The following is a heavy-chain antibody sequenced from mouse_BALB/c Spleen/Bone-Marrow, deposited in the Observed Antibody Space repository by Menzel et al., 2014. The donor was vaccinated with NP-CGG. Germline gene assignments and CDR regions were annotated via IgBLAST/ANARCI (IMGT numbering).Heavy chain of an antibody. V-gene: IGHV1S132*01. CDR1: GFTFTSYW. CDR3: ASRDSSGYVPDY. Sequence: VKLQESGAELVKPGASVKLSCKTSGFTFTSYWIQWVKQRPGQGLGWIGEIFPGTGTTYYNEKFKGKATPTIDTSSSTAYMLLSSLTSEDSAVYCCASRDSSGYVPDYWGQGTTLTVSS. J-gene: IGHJ2*01. CDR2: IFPGTGTT. D-gene: IGHD3-2*01.